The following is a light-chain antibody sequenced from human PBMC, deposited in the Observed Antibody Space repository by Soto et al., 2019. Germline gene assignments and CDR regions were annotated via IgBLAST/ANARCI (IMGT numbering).Light chain of an antibody. V-gene: IGKV3-20*01. CDR3: QQYAASPRT. J-gene: IGKJ1*01. Sequence: EIVLTQSPGILSLSPRERATLSWRASQSVANAYLAWYQHKVGQSPRLLIYGASNRAPGIPDRFSGSGSGTDFTLTISRLEPEDFAVYYCQQYAASPRTFGQGTQVEVK. CDR2: GAS. CDR1: QSVANAY.